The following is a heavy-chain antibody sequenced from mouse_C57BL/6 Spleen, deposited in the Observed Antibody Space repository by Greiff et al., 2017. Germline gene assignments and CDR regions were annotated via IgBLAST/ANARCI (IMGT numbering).Heavy chain of an antibody. CDR3: ARGMGNYEAWFAY. D-gene: IGHD2-1*01. Sequence: QVQLQQPGTELVKPGASVKLSCKASGYTFTSYWMHWVKQRPGQGLEWIGNINPSNGGTNYNEKFKSKATLTVDKSSSTASMQLSSLTSEESAVYDCARGMGNYEAWFAYWGQGTLVTVSA. CDR2: INPSNGGT. V-gene: IGHV1-53*01. CDR1: GYTFTSYW. J-gene: IGHJ3*01.